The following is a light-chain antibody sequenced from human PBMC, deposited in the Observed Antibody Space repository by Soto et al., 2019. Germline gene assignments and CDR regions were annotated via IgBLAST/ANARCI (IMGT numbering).Light chain of an antibody. CDR3: QQYISYPYT. Sequence: DIQMTQFPSTLSASVGDRVTITCRASQTTNTWLAWYQQKPGTAPKLLIYDASSLEGGVPSRFSASGSGTEFTRTISRIQPDDLATYYCQQYISYPYTFGQGTKVEIK. CDR1: QTTNTW. CDR2: DAS. J-gene: IGKJ2*01. V-gene: IGKV1-5*01.